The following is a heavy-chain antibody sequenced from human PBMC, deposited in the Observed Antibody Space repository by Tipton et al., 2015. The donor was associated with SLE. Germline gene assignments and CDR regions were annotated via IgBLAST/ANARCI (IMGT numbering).Heavy chain of an antibody. Sequence: TLSLTCTVSCLSLSSHYWSWILQSPGAGLEWIGYMSDSGVTNYNPSFKSRATISVDTSKDQFSLRLTSVTAADTAVYYCARAEMTNEGSVCYFYVDVWGKGTTVT. V-gene: IGHV4-59*11. CDR1: CLSLSSHY. CDR3: ARAEMTNEGSVCYFYVDV. CDR2: MSDSGVT. J-gene: IGHJ6*03. D-gene: IGHD5-24*01.